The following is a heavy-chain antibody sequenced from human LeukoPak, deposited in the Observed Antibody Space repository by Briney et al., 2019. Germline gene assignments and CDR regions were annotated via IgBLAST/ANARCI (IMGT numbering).Heavy chain of an antibody. D-gene: IGHD4-17*01. V-gene: IGHV3-30*02. CDR2: IRYDGSNK. J-gene: IGHJ6*03. Sequence: GGSLRLSCAASGFTFSNYNMNWVRQAPGKGLEWVAFIRYDGSNKYYADSVKGRFTISRDNSKNTLYLQMNSLRAEDTAVYYCAKVNGDYLLDYYYYYYMDVWGKGTTVTISS. CDR3: AKVNGDYLLDYYYYYYMDV. CDR1: GFTFSNYN.